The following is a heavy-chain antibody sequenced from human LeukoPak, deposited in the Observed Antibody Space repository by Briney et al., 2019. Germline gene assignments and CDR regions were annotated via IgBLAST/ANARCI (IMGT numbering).Heavy chain of an antibody. V-gene: IGHV1-18*01. Sequence: ASVKVSCKASGYTFTSYGISWVRQAPGQGLEWMGWISAYNGNTNYAQKLQGRVTMTTDTSTSTAYMELRSLRSDDTAVYYCARGPLPMLWFGELGDYWGQGTLVTVSS. CDR1: GYTFTSYG. CDR3: ARGPLPMLWFGELGDY. J-gene: IGHJ4*02. D-gene: IGHD3-10*01. CDR2: ISAYNGNT.